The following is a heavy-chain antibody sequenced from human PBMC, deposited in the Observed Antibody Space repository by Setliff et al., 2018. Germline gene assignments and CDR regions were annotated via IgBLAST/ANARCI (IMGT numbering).Heavy chain of an antibody. CDR3: ARPRAEYIVGAYYFDY. V-gene: IGHV3-7*01. J-gene: IGHJ4*02. CDR2: IKENGSEK. D-gene: IGHD1-26*01. Sequence: GGSLRLSCTASGFSFSNCWVSWVRQAPGKGPEWVANIKENGSEKYYVDSVKGRFTISRDNAKNSLHLQMNSLRAEDTAVYYCARPRAEYIVGAYYFDYWGQGTLVTVSS. CDR1: GFSFSNCW.